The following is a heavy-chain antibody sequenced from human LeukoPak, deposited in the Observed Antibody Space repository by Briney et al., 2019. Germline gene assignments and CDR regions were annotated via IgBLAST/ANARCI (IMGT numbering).Heavy chain of an antibody. Sequence: GGSLRLSCAASGFTVSSNYIGWVRQAPGKGLEWVSVIYTDGRTYSADSMKGRFTLSRDNSKNTLYLQMSSLRAEDTAVYYCARRRAASWSFDSWGQGTLVTVSS. CDR3: ARRRAASWSFDS. J-gene: IGHJ4*02. V-gene: IGHV3-66*04. D-gene: IGHD6-13*01. CDR2: IYTDGRT. CDR1: GFTVSSNY.